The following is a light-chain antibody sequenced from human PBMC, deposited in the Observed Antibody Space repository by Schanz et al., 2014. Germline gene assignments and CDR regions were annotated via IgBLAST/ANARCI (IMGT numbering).Light chain of an antibody. CDR1: QGVSSN. CDR3: QQHGSSPEALYT. J-gene: IGKJ2*01. V-gene: IGKV3-20*01. Sequence: EIVLTQSPGTLSLSPGERATLSCRASQGVSSNLAWYQQKPGQPPRLLIFSASTRATGIPARFSGSGSGTEFTLTISRLEPEEFAVYYCQQHGSSPEALYTFGQGTKLEIK. CDR2: SAS.